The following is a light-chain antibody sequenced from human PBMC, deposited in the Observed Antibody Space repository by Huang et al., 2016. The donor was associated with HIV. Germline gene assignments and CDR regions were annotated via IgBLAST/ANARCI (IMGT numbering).Light chain of an antibody. CDR2: GAS. V-gene: IGKV3-15*01. Sequence: EIVMTQSPATLSVSPGERATLSCRASQNIGDNLNWYHPKPGQAPRLLIFGASTRATGIPPRFSCSGSGTEFTLTISGLESEDFAVYYCQQFNNWPPRFTFGPGTTVDVK. CDR1: QNIGDN. CDR3: QQFNNWPPRFT. J-gene: IGKJ3*01.